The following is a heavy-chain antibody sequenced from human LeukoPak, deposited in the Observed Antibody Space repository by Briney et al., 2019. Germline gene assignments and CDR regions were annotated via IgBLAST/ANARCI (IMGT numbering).Heavy chain of an antibody. Sequence: NPGGSLRLSCAVSEFTFNAYWIHWVRQTPGKGLEWVSYISSSGSTIYYADSVKGRFTISRDNAKNSLYLQMNSLRAEDTAVYYCARHLSAYGTSNDYWGQGTLVTVSS. CDR2: ISSSGSTI. CDR3: ARHLSAYGTSNDY. CDR1: EFTFNAYW. D-gene: IGHD1-1*01. J-gene: IGHJ4*02. V-gene: IGHV3-11*01.